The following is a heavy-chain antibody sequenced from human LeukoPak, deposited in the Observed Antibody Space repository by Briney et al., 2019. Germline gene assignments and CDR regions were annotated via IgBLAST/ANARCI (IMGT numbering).Heavy chain of an antibody. D-gene: IGHD3-16*01. CDR1: GGTFSSYA. CDR3: ASANNYDYVWGSYAY. V-gene: IGHV1-69*13. CDR2: IIPIFGTA. Sequence: ASVKVSCKASGGTFSSYAISWVRQAPGQGLEWMGGIIPIFGTANYAQKFQGRVTITADESTSTAYVELSSLRSEDTAVYYCASANNYDYVWGSYAYWGQGTLVTVSS. J-gene: IGHJ4*02.